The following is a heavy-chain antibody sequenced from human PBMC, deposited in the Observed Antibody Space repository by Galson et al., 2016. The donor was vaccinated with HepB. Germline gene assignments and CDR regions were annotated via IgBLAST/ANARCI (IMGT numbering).Heavy chain of an antibody. CDR3: ARSGDFRSGYSGYGMDV. CDR2: VYAGGTTK. V-gene: IGHV3-66*01. Sequence: SLRLSCAASGLNVSSSYMSWVRQAPGRGLEWVSVVYAGGTTKYYADSVKGRFTISRDNSKNTLYLQMNSLRGEGTALYYCARSGDFRSGYSGYGMDVWGQGTTVTVSS. J-gene: IGHJ6*02. CDR1: GLNVSSSY. D-gene: IGHD3-3*01.